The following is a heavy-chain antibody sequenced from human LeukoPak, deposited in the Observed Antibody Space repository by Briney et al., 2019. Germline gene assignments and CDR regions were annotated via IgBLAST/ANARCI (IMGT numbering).Heavy chain of an antibody. CDR3: ARDLLEWYFDY. J-gene: IGHJ4*02. CDR2: ITNNGVGT. V-gene: IGHV3-64*04. CDR1: GFTFSSFP. Sequence: PGGSLRLSCSASGFTFSSFPMHWVRQAPGKGLEYVSSITNNGVGTYYADSVKGRFTISRDNSKNTLFLQMNSLRAEDTAVYYCARDLLEWYFDYWGQGTLVTVSS. D-gene: IGHD3-3*01.